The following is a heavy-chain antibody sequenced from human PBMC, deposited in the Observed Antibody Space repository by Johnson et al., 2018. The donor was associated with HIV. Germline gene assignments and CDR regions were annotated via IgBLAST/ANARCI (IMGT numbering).Heavy chain of an antibody. D-gene: IGHD1-26*01. CDR2: IRYDGSNK. CDR3: AKDLSQWELRPDAFDI. V-gene: IGHV3-30*02. Sequence: QVQLMESGGGVVQPGGSLRLSCAASGFTFSSYGMHWVRQAPGKGLEWVAFIRYDGSNKYYADSVKGRFTISIDNSKNTLYLQMNSLRAEDTAVYYCAKDLSQWELRPDAFDIWGQGTMVTVSS. CDR1: GFTFSSYG. J-gene: IGHJ3*02.